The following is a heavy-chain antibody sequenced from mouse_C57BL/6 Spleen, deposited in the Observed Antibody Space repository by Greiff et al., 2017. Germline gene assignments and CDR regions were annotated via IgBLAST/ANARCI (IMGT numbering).Heavy chain of an antibody. V-gene: IGHV5-17*01. CDR1: GFTFSDYG. CDR2: ISSGSSTI. J-gene: IGHJ2*01. D-gene: IGHD1-1*01. CDR3: ARGIITTVFPDY. Sequence: EVKLVESGGGLVKPGGSLKLSCAASGFTFSDYGMHWVRQAPEKGLAWVAYISSGSSTIYYADTVKGRFTISRDNAKNTLFLQMTSLRSEDTAMYYCARGIITTVFPDYWGQGTTLTFSS.